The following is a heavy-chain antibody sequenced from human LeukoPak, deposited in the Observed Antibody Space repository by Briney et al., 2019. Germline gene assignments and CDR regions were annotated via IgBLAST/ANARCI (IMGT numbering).Heavy chain of an antibody. CDR2: ISTSDGTT. Sequence: GGSLRLSCTASGFTFSGAWMTWVRQAPGKGLEWVSSISTSDGTTYYADSVKGRFTISRDNSKNTLYLQMNSLRAEDAAIYYCAKGRTGFSYGYGIDYWGQGTLVTVSS. CDR1: GFTFSGAW. D-gene: IGHD5-18*01. J-gene: IGHJ4*02. V-gene: IGHV3-23*01. CDR3: AKGRTGFSYGYGIDY.